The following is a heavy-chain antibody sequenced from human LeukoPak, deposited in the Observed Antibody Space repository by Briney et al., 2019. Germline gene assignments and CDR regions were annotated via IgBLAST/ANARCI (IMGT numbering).Heavy chain of an antibody. Sequence: GGSLRLSCAASGFTFSSYWMHWVRQAPGKGLVWVSRINSDGSSTSYADSVKGRFTVSRENGENSLYLQMNGLTDGDTAVYYCVRGGIRVSGIDAFDIWGQGTRVNVSS. CDR1: GFTFSSYW. J-gene: IGHJ3*02. D-gene: IGHD5/OR15-5a*01. V-gene: IGHV3-74*01. CDR3: VRGGIRVSGIDAFDI. CDR2: INSDGSST.